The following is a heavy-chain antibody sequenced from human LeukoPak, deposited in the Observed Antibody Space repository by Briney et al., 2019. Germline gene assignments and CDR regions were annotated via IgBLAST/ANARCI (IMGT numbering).Heavy chain of an antibody. D-gene: IGHD4-17*01. CDR3: ARERETTVTTGGFDP. J-gene: IGHJ5*02. CDR2: IYYSGST. Sequence: PSETLSLTCSVSGGSISSNNYYWGWIRQPPGKGLEWIGSIYYSGSTYYNPSLKSRVTISMDTSKNQFSLKVNSVTAADTAVYYCARERETTVTTGGFDPWGQGTLVTVSS. CDR1: GGSISSNNYY. V-gene: IGHV4-39*07.